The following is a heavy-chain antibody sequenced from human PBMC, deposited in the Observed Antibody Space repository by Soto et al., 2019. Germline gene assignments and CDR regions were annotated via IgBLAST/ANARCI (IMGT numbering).Heavy chain of an antibody. Sequence: SVKVSCKASGGTFSSYAISWVRQAPVQGLEWMGGIIPIFGTANYAQKFQGRVTSTAEKSTSTAYMELSSLRSEDTAVYYCARAEGSGSYYLFDYCGQGTLVTVS. CDR3: ARAEGSGSYYLFDY. D-gene: IGHD1-26*01. J-gene: IGHJ4*02. V-gene: IGHV1-69*06. CDR1: GGTFSSYA. CDR2: IIPIFGTA.